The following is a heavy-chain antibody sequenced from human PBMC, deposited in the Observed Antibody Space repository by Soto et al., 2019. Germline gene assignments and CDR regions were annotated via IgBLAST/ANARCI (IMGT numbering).Heavy chain of an antibody. V-gene: IGHV4-59*01. J-gene: IGHJ4*02. CDR2: IYYSGST. Sequence: PSETLSLTCTASGGSISSYYWSWIRQPPGKGLEWIGYIYYSGSTNYNSSLKSRVTISVDTSKNQLSLKLSSLTAADTAGYYCERGTYYYDSSGYYGDYFDYWVQGTLVTVSS. CDR1: GGSISSYY. D-gene: IGHD3-22*01. CDR3: ERGTYYYDSSGYYGDYFDY.